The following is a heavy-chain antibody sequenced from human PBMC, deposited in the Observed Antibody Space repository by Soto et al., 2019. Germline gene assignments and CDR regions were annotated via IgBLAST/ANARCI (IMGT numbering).Heavy chain of an antibody. CDR2: IYYSGKT. Sequence: SETLSLTCSVSGGSISNSRDYWGWIRQPPGKGLEWIATIYYSGKTYYNPSLKSRVTISVDTSKNQFSLTLSSVTAADTAVYYCASVPGPWGQGTLVTVSS. CDR1: GGSISNSRDY. V-gene: IGHV4-39*07. J-gene: IGHJ5*02. D-gene: IGHD6-6*01. CDR3: ASVPGP.